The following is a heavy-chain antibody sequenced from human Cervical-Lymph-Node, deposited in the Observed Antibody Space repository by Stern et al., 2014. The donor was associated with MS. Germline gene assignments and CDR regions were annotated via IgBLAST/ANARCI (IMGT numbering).Heavy chain of an antibody. V-gene: IGHV3-9*01. CDR2: ISWNSGSI. CDR3: AKDRGATWYMSFVS. J-gene: IGHJ4*02. D-gene: IGHD6-13*01. CDR1: GFTFDDYA. Sequence: VQLVQSGGGLVQPGRSLRLSCAPSGFTFDDYAMHWVRQAPGKGLEWVSGISWNSGSICYGGPGKGRFTISRDNAKNCLYLQMNSLRAEDTALYYCAKDRGATWYMSFVSWGQGTLVTVSS.